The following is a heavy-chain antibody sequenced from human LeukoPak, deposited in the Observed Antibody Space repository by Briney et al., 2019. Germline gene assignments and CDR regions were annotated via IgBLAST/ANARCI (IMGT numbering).Heavy chain of an antibody. CDR2: IYYSGST. J-gene: IGHJ4*02. CDR3: ARDSIRQQLYYFDY. D-gene: IGHD6-13*01. V-gene: IGHV4-59*01. CDR1: GGSISPYY. Sequence: SETLSLTCTVSGGSISPYYWSWIRQPPGKGLEWIGYIYYSGSTNYNPSLKSRVTISVDTSKNQFSLKLSSVTAADTAVYYCARDSIRQQLYYFDYWGQGTLVTVSS.